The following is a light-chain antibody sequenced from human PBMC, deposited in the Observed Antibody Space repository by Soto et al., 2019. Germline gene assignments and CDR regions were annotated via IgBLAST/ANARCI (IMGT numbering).Light chain of an antibody. CDR3: QQYSNWPPVT. Sequence: ETAMTQSPPSPCVAPGERGTRSGRASQSVGSKLAWYRQNPGQSPCLLTYRASTRASGIPLRFSGSGSGTEFTLTISSLQSEDFAVYYCQQYSNWPPVTFGGGTKVDIK. CDR1: QSVGSK. CDR2: RAS. J-gene: IGKJ4*01. V-gene: IGKV3-15*01.